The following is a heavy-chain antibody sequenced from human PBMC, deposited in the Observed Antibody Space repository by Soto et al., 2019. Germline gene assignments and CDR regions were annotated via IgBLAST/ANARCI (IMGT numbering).Heavy chain of an antibody. CDR1: GGTFSSYA. J-gene: IGHJ4*01. CDR2: IFPIFGTA. D-gene: IGHD6-13*01. Sequence: QVQLVQSGAEVKKPGSSVKVSCKASGGTFSSYAISWVRQAPGQGLEWMGGIFPIFGTANYAQKVQGRVTITADESTSASNMDPSSLRCKAAAVYYCGRQGRSGYSSSPDYCGHGTLVTVSS. V-gene: IGHV1-69*01. CDR3: GRQGRSGYSSSPDY.